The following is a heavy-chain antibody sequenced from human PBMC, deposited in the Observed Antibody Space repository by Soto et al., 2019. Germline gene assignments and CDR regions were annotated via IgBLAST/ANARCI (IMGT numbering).Heavy chain of an antibody. CDR3: ARDGGLLTASWHYDL. CDR1: GYSFTNYC. Sequence: QVQLVQSGADVKKPGTSVKVSCKAAGYSFTNYCMYWVRQAPGQGLEWMGMINPRTGSTRYAQKFQDRVTLTRATSTTTVYMELSTLISDDKAVYYCARDGGLLTASWHYDLWGPGTLVTVSS. D-gene: IGHD2-15*01. V-gene: IGHV1-46*01. CDR2: INPRTGST. J-gene: IGHJ2*01.